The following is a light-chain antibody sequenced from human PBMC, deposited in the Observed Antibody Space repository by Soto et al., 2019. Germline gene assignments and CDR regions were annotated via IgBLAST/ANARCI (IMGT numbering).Light chain of an antibody. Sequence: QSVLTQPPSASGTPGPRVTISCSGSSSNIGSNYVYWYRQLPGTAPNVLIYRNDERPSGLPDRFSGSKAGSSASRAISGLRSEDEADYYCSAWDDRLSGPVFGRGTKLTVL. CDR1: SSNIGSNY. J-gene: IGLJ3*02. CDR3: SAWDDRLSGPV. V-gene: IGLV1-47*01. CDR2: RND.